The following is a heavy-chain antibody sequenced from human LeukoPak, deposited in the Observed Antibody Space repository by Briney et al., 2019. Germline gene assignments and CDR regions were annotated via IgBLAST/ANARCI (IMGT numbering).Heavy chain of an antibody. CDR1: GLTFSSYS. D-gene: IGHD6-19*01. J-gene: IGHJ1*01. Sequence: GGSLRLSCAASGLTFSSYSMSWVRQAPGKGLEWVSSISSSSSYIYYADSVKGRFTISRDNAKNSLYLQMNSLRAEDTAVYYCARDGLEQWLVRAEYFQHWGQGTLVTVSS. CDR2: ISSSSSYI. V-gene: IGHV3-21*01. CDR3: ARDGLEQWLVRAEYFQH.